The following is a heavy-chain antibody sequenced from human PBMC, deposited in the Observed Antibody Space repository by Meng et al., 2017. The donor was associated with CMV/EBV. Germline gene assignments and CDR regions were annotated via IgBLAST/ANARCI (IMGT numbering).Heavy chain of an antibody. V-gene: IGHV4-4*07. CDR3: ARDLMNCSSTSCANWFDP. Sequence: VHPPESGPGLVTPSETLSLTYTVAGGSISRYYWSWIRQPAGKGLEWIGRIYTSGSTNYNPSLKSRVTMSVDTSKNQFSLKLSSVTAADTAVYYCARDLMNCSSTSCANWFDPWGQGTLVTVSS. D-gene: IGHD2-2*01. CDR1: GGSISRYY. J-gene: IGHJ5*02. CDR2: IYTSGST.